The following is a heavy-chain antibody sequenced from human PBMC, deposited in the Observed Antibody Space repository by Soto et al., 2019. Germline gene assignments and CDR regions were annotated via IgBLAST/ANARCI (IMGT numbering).Heavy chain of an antibody. J-gene: IGHJ4*02. V-gene: IGHV3-15*01. CDR1: GFNFSHPW. Sequence: PGGSLRLSCSASGFNFSHPWMTWVRQAAGKGLEWVGRIKSETDGGTADYAAPVKGRITISRDDSKNTVYLQMNSLKTEDTAVYYCTTGIYYDLLTGYHDVAYWGQGTLVTVSS. D-gene: IGHD3-9*01. CDR3: TTGIYYDLLTGYHDVAY. CDR2: IKSETDGGTA.